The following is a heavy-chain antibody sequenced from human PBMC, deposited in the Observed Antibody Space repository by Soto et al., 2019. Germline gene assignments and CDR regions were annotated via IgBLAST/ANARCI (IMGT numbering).Heavy chain of an antibody. Sequence: SETLSLTCAVYGGSFSGYYWSWIRQPPGKGLEWIGEINHSGSTNYNPSLKSRVTISVDTSKNQFSLKLSSVTAADTAVYYCARGPPYYDFWRGFSYYFDYWGQGTLVTVSS. J-gene: IGHJ4*02. V-gene: IGHV4-34*01. D-gene: IGHD3-3*01. CDR2: INHSGST. CDR1: GGSFSGYY. CDR3: ARGPPYYDFWRGFSYYFDY.